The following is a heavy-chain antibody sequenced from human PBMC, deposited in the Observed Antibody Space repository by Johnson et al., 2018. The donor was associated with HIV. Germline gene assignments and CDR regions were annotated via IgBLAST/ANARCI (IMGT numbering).Heavy chain of an antibody. Sequence: VQLVESGGGLVQPGGSLRLSCAASGFTFSNAWMSWVRQAPGKGLEWVGRIKSKTDGGTTDYAAPVRGRFTISRDDSKTTLYLQMNSLKTEDTAVYYCENNRETTEFWSGYEMDAFDVWGQGTMVTVSS. CDR1: GFTFSNAW. D-gene: IGHD3-3*01. CDR2: IKSKTDGGTT. V-gene: IGHV3-15*01. J-gene: IGHJ3*01. CDR3: ENNRETTEFWSGYEMDAFDV.